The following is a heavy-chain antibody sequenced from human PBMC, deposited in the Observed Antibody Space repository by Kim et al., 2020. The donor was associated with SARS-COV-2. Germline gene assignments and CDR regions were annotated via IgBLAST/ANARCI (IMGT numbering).Heavy chain of an antibody. D-gene: IGHD6-13*01. Sequence: GGSLRLSCAASGFTFSNYPMSWVRQAPGKGLEWVSAISGSGLSTYDADSVKGRFTISRDNSKNTLYLQMNSLRAEDTAIYYCAKKNRGIATPGTLDYWGQGTLVTVSS. CDR3: AKKNRGIATPGTLDY. CDR2: ISGSGLST. V-gene: IGHV3-23*01. J-gene: IGHJ4*02. CDR1: GFTFSNYP.